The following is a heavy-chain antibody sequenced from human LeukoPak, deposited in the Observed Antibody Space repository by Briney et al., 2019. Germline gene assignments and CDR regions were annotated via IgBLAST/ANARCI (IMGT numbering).Heavy chain of an antibody. CDR2: LYSGSTT. D-gene: IGHD3-10*01. J-gene: IGHJ2*01. CDR1: GFSVSTKY. V-gene: IGHV3-53*01. CDR3: ARVGDHYHWYLDV. Sequence: GGSLRLSCEGSGFSVSTKYMNWVRQAPGKGLEWVSILYSGSTTYYTDSVKGRFTVSRGDSKNTLYLHMNSLGVEDTAVYYCARVGDHYHWYLDVWGRGTLVTVSS.